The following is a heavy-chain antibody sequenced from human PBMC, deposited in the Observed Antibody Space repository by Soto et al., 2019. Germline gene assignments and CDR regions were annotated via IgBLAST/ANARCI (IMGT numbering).Heavy chain of an antibody. J-gene: IGHJ4*02. D-gene: IGHD3-3*01. CDR2: INPSGGST. CDR3: ARELIWYYDFWSGSRAYDY. Sequence: ASVKVSFKASGYTFTRYYMHWVRHAPGQGLEWMGIINPSGGSTSYAQKVQGRGTMTRDTATSTVYMELSSLRSEDTAVYYCARELIWYYDFWSGSRAYDYWGQGTLVTVS. V-gene: IGHV1-46*01. CDR1: GYTFTRYY.